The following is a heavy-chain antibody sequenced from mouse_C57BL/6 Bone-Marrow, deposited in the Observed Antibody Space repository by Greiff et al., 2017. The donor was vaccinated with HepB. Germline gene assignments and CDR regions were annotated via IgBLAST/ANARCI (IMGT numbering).Heavy chain of an antibody. V-gene: IGHV1-42*01. CDR2: INPSTGGT. CDR3: ARSSMVTTTLYAMDY. Sequence: EVQLQESGPELVKPGASVKISCKASGYSFTGYYMNWVKQSPEKSLEWIGEINPSTGGTTYNQKFKAKATLTVDKSSSTAYMQLKSLTSEDSAVYYCARSSMVTTTLYAMDYWGQGTSVTVSS. CDR1: GYSFTGYY. J-gene: IGHJ4*01. D-gene: IGHD2-2*01.